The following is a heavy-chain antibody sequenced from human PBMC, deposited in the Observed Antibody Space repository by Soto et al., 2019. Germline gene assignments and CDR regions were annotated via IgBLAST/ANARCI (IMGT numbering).Heavy chain of an antibody. V-gene: IGHV3-15*01. D-gene: IGHD2-15*01. CDR2: IKSKTDGGTT. Sequence: EVQLVESGGGLVKPGGSLRLSCAASGFTFSNAWMSWVRQAPGKGLEWVGRIKSKTDGGTTDYAAPVKGRFTISRDDSKNTLYLQMNSLKTEDTAVYYCTTDYCSGGSCLRGGAFDIWGQGTMVTVSS. CDR1: GFTFSNAW. J-gene: IGHJ3*02. CDR3: TTDYCSGGSCLRGGAFDI.